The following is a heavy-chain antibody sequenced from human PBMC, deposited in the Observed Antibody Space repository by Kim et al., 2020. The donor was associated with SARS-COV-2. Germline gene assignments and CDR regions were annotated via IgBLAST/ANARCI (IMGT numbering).Heavy chain of an antibody. Sequence: SGSTNYNPSRESRVTISVDTSKNQFSRKLSAVTAEDTAVYYCARGYRFDPWGQGTLVTVSS. V-gene: IGHV4-59*09. CDR3: ARGYRFDP. D-gene: IGHD2-2*01. CDR2: SGST. J-gene: IGHJ5*02.